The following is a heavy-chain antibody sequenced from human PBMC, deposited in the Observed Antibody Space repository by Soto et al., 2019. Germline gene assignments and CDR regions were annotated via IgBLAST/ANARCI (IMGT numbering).Heavy chain of an antibody. D-gene: IGHD2-15*01. Sequence: SETLSLTCTVSGGSISSSSYYWGWIRQPPGKGLEWIGSIYYSGSTYYNPSLKSRVTISVDTSKNQFSLKLSSVTAADTAVYYCARKLGYCSGGSCSYFDYWGQGTLVTVSS. V-gene: IGHV4-39*01. CDR3: ARKLGYCSGGSCSYFDY. CDR2: IYYSGST. J-gene: IGHJ4*02. CDR1: GGSISSSSYY.